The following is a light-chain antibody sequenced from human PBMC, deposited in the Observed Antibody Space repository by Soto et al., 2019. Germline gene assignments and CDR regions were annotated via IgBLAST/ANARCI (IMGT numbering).Light chain of an antibody. CDR2: WAS. CDR3: QQYYSTPQT. CDR1: QRVFYSSNNKNY. V-gene: IGKV4-1*01. J-gene: IGKJ1*01. Sequence: DIVMTQSPDSLAVSLGERATINCKSSQRVFYSSNNKNYLAWYQQKPGQPPKLLIYWASTRESGVPDRFSGSGSGTDFTLTISRLQAEDVAVYYCQQYYSTPQTFGQGTKVEIK.